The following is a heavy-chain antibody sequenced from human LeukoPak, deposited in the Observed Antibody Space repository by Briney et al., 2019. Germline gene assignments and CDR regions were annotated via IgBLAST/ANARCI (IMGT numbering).Heavy chain of an antibody. V-gene: IGHV3-30*02. D-gene: IGHD3-22*01. CDR3: AKDEAPGYDSSGYYD. CDR2: IRYDGSNK. CDR1: GFTFSHFG. J-gene: IGHJ4*02. Sequence: GTSLRLSCETSGFTFSHFGMHWVRQAPGKGLEWVAFIRYDGSNKYYADSVKGRFTISRDNSKNTLYLQMNSLRAEDTAVYYCAKDEAPGYDSSGYYDWGQGTLVTVSS.